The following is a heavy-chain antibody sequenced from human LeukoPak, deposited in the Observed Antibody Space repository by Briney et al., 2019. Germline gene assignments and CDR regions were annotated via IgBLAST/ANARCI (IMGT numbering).Heavy chain of an antibody. Sequence: VGSLRLSCGASGFAFSSYAMSWVRQAPGKGLEWVSAISVSVSSTYYADSVKGRFTISRDNSKNTLYLQMNSLRAEDTAVYYCAKDRSVVAAVYYYYGMDVWGQGTTVTVSS. CDR3: AKDRSVVAAVYYYYGMDV. D-gene: IGHD2-15*01. CDR2: ISVSVSST. V-gene: IGHV3-23*01. J-gene: IGHJ6*02. CDR1: GFAFSSYA.